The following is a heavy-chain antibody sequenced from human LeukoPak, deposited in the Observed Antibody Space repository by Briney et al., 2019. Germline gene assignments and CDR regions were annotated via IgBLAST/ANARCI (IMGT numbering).Heavy chain of an antibody. CDR2: INHSGST. Sequence: SETLSLTCAVYGGSFSGYYWSWIRQPPGKGLEWIGEINHSGSTNYNPSLKSRVTISVDTSKNQFSLKLSSVTPADTAVYYCASRVYGGNDYWGQGTLVTVSS. J-gene: IGHJ4*02. CDR1: GGSFSGYY. V-gene: IGHV4-34*01. CDR3: ASRVYGGNDY. D-gene: IGHD4-23*01.